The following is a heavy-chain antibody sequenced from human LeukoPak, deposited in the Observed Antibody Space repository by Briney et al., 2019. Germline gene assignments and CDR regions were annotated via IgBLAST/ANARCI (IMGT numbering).Heavy chain of an antibody. CDR3: TRLLLESSPPNEF. CDR2: ISRDSNHI. Sequence: GGSLRLSCAASGFAFSRYSMNWVRQAPGKGLEWVSSISRDSNHIYYADSVRGRFTMSRDDSQNSLHLRMNSLRADDTAVYYCTRLLLESSPPNEFWGQGTLVAVSS. J-gene: IGHJ4*02. D-gene: IGHD3-3*01. CDR1: GFAFSRYS. V-gene: IGHV3-21*01.